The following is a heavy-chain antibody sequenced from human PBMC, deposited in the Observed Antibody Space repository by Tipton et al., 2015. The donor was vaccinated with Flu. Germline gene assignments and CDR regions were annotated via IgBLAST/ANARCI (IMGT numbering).Heavy chain of an antibody. Sequence: TLSLTCTVSGCSISSGYYWGWIRQPPGKGLEWIGSIYHSGSTYYNPSRKSRVTISVDTSKNQFSLKLSSVTAADTAVYYCASFISEYNWNYGEGLDYWGQRTLVTVSS. J-gene: IGHJ4*02. D-gene: IGHD1-7*01. CDR1: GCSISSGYY. CDR3: ASFISEYNWNYGEGLDY. CDR2: IYHSGST. V-gene: IGHV4-38-2*02.